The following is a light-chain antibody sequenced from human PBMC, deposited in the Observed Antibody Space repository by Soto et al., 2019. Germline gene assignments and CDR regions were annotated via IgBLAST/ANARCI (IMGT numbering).Light chain of an antibody. CDR2: GNS. V-gene: IGLV1-40*01. CDR3: QSYDSSLRG. J-gene: IGLJ1*01. CDR1: SSNIGAGYD. Sequence: QSVLTQPPSVSGAPGQRVTISCTGSSSNIGAGYDGHWYQQLPGTAPKLLIYGNSNRPSGVPDRFSGSKSGTSASLAITGLQAEDEADYYCQSYDSSLRGIGTGTKVTVL.